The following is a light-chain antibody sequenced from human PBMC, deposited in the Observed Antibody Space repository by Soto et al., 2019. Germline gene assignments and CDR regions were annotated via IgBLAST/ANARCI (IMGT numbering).Light chain of an antibody. CDR2: NAY. V-gene: IGKV3-20*01. CDR1: QSLNSNS. CDR3: QQYDSSPRT. Sequence: EIVWTQPPGTLSVSPGERATLSCRASQSLNSNSLAWYQQKPGQAPRLLIYNAYNRASGIPDRFSGSGSGTDFTLTISRLEPDDFVVYNCQQYDSSPRTFGQGTKVDIK. J-gene: IGKJ1*01.